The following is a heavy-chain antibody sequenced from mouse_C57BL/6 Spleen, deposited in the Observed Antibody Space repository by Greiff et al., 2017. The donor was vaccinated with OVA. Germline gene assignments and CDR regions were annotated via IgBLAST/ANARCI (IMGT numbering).Heavy chain of an antibody. V-gene: IGHV1-80*01. J-gene: IGHJ2*01. CDR1: GYAFSSYW. CDR2: IYPGDGDT. Sequence: VKLMESGAELVKPGASVKISCKASGYAFSSYWMNWVKQRPGKGLEWIGQIYPGDGDTNYNGKFKGKATLTADKSSSTAYMQLSSLTSEDSAVYFCARAQATPYYFDYWGQGTTLTVSS. CDR3: ARAQATPYYFDY. D-gene: IGHD3-2*02.